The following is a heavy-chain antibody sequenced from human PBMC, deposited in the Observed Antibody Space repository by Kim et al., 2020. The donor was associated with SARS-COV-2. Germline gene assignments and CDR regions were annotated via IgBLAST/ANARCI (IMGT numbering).Heavy chain of an antibody. J-gene: IGHJ4*02. CDR1: GGSISSSSYY. CDR2: IYYSGST. V-gene: IGHV4-39*01. CDR3: ASLSGGYLTNYVWGSYRYDPDY. D-gene: IGHD3-16*02. Sequence: SETLSLTCTVSGGSISSSSYYWGWIRQPPGKGLEWIGSIYYSGSTYYNPSLKSRVTISVDTSKNQFSLKLSSVTAADTAVYYCASLSGGYLTNYVWGSYRYDPDYWGQGTLVTVSS.